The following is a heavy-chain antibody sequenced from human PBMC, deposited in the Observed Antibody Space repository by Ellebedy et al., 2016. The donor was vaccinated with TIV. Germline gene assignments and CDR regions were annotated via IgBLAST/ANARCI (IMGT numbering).Heavy chain of an antibody. CDR1: GFTFSDYY. V-gene: IGHV3-11*06. Sequence: GESLKISCAASGFTFSDYYMSWIRQAPGKGLEWVSYISSSSSYTNYADSVKGRFTISRDNAKNSLYLQMNSLRAEDTAVYYCASILDWFDYSGMDVWGQGTTVTVSS. CDR3: ASILDWFDYSGMDV. D-gene: IGHD3-9*01. CDR2: ISSSSSYT. J-gene: IGHJ6*02.